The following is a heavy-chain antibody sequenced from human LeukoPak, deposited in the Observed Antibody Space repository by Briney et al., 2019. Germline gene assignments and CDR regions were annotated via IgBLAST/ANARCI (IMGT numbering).Heavy chain of an antibody. CDR2: INHSGST. J-gene: IGHJ4*02. CDR3: ARLSITLFGVVSAHFDH. Sequence: SETLSLTCAVFGGSFSGYYWSWIRLPPGKGLEWIGEINHSGSTDYNPSLKSRVTISGDSSKNQFSLNLNSVTAADTAVYYCARLSITLFGVVSAHFDHWGQGTLVTVSS. D-gene: IGHD3-3*01. V-gene: IGHV4-34*01. CDR1: GGSFSGYY.